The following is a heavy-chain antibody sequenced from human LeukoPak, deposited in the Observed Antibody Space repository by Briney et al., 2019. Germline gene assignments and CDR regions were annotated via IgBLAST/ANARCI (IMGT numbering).Heavy chain of an antibody. D-gene: IGHD3-10*01. J-gene: IGHJ6*03. CDR1: GYTFTSYD. V-gene: IGHV1-8*01. CDR2: MNPNSGNA. CDR3: ARTGRTTRSYGSGSFWGYHYYYMDV. Sequence: AASVKVSCKASGYTFTSYDINWVRLAPGQGLEWMGWMNPNSGNAAYAQKFQGRVTMTRNTSISTAYMELTSLRSEDTAVYYCARTGRTTRSYGSGSFWGYHYYYMDVWGKGTTVT.